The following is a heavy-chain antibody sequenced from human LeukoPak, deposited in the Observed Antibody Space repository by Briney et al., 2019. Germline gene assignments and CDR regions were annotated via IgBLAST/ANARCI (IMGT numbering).Heavy chain of an antibody. J-gene: IGHJ4*02. CDR2: IYYRGTT. V-gene: IGHV4-39*07. D-gene: IGHD3-22*01. CDR1: GGSISSAGYY. Sequence: SETLSLTCTVSGGSISSAGYYWGWVRQPPGRGLEWIGTIYYRGTTYYNPSLKSRLTISVDSPKNQFSLKLSSVTAADTAVYYCARAMIVVVTLDYWGQGTLVTVSS. CDR3: ARAMIVVVTLDY.